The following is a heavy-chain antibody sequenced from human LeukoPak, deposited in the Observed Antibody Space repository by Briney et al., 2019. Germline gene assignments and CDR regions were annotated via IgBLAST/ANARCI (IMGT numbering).Heavy chain of an antibody. V-gene: IGHV6-1*01. D-gene: IGHD3-22*01. J-gene: IGHJ6*03. CDR1: GDSVSSNSAA. CDR3: ARGIDPYISYYDSSGTYYYMDV. Sequence: SQTLSLTCAISGDSVSSNSAAWNWIRQSPSRGLEWLGRTYYRSKWYNDYAVSVKSRITINPDTSKNQFSLQLNSVTPEDTAVYYCARGIDPYISYYDSSGTYYYMDVWGKGTTVTVSS. CDR2: TYYRSKWYN.